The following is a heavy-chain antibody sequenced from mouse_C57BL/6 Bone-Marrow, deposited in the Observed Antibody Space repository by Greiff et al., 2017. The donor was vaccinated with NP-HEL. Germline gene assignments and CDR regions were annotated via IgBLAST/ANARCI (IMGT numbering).Heavy chain of an antibody. CDR2: IYPRDGST. Sequence: QVQLQQSGPELVKPGASVKLSCKASGYTFTSYDINWVKQRPGQGLEWIGRIYPRDGSTKYNEKFKGKATLTVDTSSSTAYMELHSLTSEDSAVYFCAREGFITTVGPYAMDYWGQGTSVTVSS. D-gene: IGHD1-1*01. J-gene: IGHJ4*01. CDR1: GYTFTSYD. CDR3: AREGFITTVGPYAMDY. V-gene: IGHV1-85*01.